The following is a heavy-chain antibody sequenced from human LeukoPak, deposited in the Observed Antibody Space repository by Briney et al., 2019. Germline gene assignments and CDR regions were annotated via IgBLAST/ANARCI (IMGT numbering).Heavy chain of an antibody. CDR2: IIPIFGTA. D-gene: IGHD6-6*01. V-gene: IGHV1-69*05. Sequence: ASVKVSCKASGGTFSSYAISWVRQAPGQGLEWMGGIIPIFGTANYAQKFEGRVTITTDESTSTAYMELSSLRSEDTAVYYCASGWIADRTYYFDYWGPGTLVTASS. CDR1: GGTFSSYA. CDR3: ASGWIADRTYYFDY. J-gene: IGHJ4*02.